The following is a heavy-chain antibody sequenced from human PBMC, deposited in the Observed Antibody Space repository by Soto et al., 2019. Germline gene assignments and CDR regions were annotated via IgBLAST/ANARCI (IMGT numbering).Heavy chain of an antibody. D-gene: IGHD3-10*01. CDR1: GYTFTGYY. CDR3: ARGLGEFTYYVDY. Sequence: ASVNVSCKASGYTFTGYYMHWVRQAPGQGLEWMGWINPNSGGTNYAQKFQGRVTMTRDTSISTAYMELSRLRSDDTAVYYCARGLGEFTYYVDYWGQGTLVTVSS. CDR2: INPNSGGT. J-gene: IGHJ4*02. V-gene: IGHV1-2*02.